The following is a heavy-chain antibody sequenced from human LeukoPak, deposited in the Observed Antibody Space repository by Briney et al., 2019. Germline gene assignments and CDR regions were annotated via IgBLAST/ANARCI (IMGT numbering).Heavy chain of an antibody. CDR2: IIPIFGTA. Sequence: SVKVSCKASGGTFSSYAISWVRQPPGQGLEWVGGIIPIFGTANYAQRFKGRVTITADESTSTAYMELSSLRSEDTAVYYCARVASRRYCSGGSCYQFDYWGQGTLVTVSS. J-gene: IGHJ4*02. CDR3: ARVASRRYCSGGSCYQFDY. CDR1: GGTFSSYA. D-gene: IGHD2-15*01. V-gene: IGHV1-69*13.